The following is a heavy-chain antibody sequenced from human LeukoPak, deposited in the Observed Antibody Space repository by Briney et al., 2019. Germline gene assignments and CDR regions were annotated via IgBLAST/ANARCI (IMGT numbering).Heavy chain of an antibody. CDR2: INPSGGST. V-gene: IGHV1-46*01. CDR1: GYSFSNYY. D-gene: IGHD4-17*01. CDR3: ARENDYGNNWFDP. J-gene: IGHJ5*02. Sequence: GASVKVSCKASGYSFSNYYMHGVRQAPGQGLEWMGIINPSGGSTSYAQKFQGRVTMTRDTSTRTVYMELSSLRSEDTAVYYCARENDYGNNWFDPWGQGTLVTVSS.